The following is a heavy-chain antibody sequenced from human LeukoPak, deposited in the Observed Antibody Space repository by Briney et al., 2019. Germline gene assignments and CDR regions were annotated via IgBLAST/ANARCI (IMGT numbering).Heavy chain of an antibody. CDR3: ARINTVFGVINNDY. CDR2: INPNSGGT. Sequence: ASVKVPCKASGSTFTGYNIHWVRQAPGQGLEWMGWINPNSGGTNYAQKFQGRVTMTRDTSISTAYMELSTLRSDDTAVYYCARINTVFGVINNDYWGQGTLVTVSS. J-gene: IGHJ4*02. D-gene: IGHD3-3*01. CDR1: GSTFTGYN. V-gene: IGHV1-2*02.